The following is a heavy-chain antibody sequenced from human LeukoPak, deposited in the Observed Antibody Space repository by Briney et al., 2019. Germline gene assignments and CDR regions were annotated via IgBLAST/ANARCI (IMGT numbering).Heavy chain of an antibody. CDR3: AKDFYSSESSYNARKDAFDY. V-gene: IGHV3-30*02. D-gene: IGHD3-10*01. CDR2: IRDDGSNK. CDR1: GFTFSTYA. J-gene: IGHJ4*02. Sequence: GGSLRLSCAASGFTFSTYAMHWVRQTPGKGLEWVAYIRDDGSNKFYADSVRGRFTVSRDNSKNTLYLQMNSLRAEDMAVYYCAKDFYSSESSYNARKDAFDYWGQGTLVTVSS.